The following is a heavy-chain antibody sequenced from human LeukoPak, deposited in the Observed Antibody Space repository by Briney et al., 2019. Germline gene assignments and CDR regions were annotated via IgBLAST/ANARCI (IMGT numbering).Heavy chain of an antibody. D-gene: IGHD1-1*01. J-gene: IGHJ4*02. Sequence: PGGSLRLSCAASGFTFSSYGMHWVRQAPGKGLEWVAFIRNDGSNKYYADSVKGRFTISRDNSKNTLFLQMNSLRAEDTAVYYCANLDERDDYWGQGTLVTVSS. CDR2: IRNDGSNK. CDR3: ANLDERDDY. CDR1: GFTFSSYG. V-gene: IGHV3-30*02.